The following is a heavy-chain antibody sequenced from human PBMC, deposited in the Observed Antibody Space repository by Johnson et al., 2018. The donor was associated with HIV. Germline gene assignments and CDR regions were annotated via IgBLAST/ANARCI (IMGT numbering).Heavy chain of an antibody. V-gene: IGHV3-20*04. CDR3: ARGKLPAALRRGDAFDI. CDR1: GFTFDDYD. D-gene: IGHD2-2*01. CDR2: INWNGGST. J-gene: IGHJ3*02. Sequence: MQLVESGGGVVQPGRSLRLSCAASGFTFDDYDMSWVRQAPGKGLEWVSGINWNGGSTGYADSVKGRFTISRDTAKNSLYLQMNSLRAEDTALYYCARGKLPAALRRGDAFDIWGQGTMVTVSS.